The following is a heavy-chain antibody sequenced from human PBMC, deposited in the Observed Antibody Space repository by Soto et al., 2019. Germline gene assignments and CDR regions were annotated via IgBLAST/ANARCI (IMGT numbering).Heavy chain of an antibody. Sequence: SETLSLTCTVSGGSISSSSYYWGWIRQPPGKGLEWIGSIYYSGSTYYNPSLKSRVTISVDTSKNQFSLKLSSVTAADTAVYYCARHSSLGNYFMFPNWFDPWGQGTLVTVSS. CDR3: ARHSSLGNYFMFPNWFDP. CDR2: IYYSGST. J-gene: IGHJ5*02. CDR1: GGSISSSSYY. V-gene: IGHV4-39*01. D-gene: IGHD3-10*01.